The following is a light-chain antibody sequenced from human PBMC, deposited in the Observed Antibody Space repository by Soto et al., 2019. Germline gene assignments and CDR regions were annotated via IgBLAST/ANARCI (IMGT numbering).Light chain of an antibody. J-gene: IGLJ2*01. CDR2: EVN. V-gene: IGLV2-14*01. CDR1: SSDVGGHTY. CDR3: TSYTSGRTI. Sequence: QSALTQPASVSGSPGQSITISCTGASSDVGGHTYVSWYQQRPGRAPKLMIFEVNHRPSGVSHRFSGSKSGKTASLTISGLQADDEAHYYCTSYTSGRTIFGGGTKVTVL.